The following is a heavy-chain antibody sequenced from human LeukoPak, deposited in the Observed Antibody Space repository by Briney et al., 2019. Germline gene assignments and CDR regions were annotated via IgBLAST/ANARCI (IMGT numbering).Heavy chain of an antibody. J-gene: IGHJ5*02. CDR3: ARLIYYGSGSYYMFDP. CDR2: IYYSGST. Sequence: SETLSLTCTVSGGSISSYYWSWIRQPPGKGLEWIGYIYYSGSTNYNPSLKSRVTISVDTSKYQFSLKLSSVTAADTAVYYCARLIYYGSGSYYMFDPWGQGTLVTVSS. D-gene: IGHD3-10*01. CDR1: GGSISSYY. V-gene: IGHV4-59*08.